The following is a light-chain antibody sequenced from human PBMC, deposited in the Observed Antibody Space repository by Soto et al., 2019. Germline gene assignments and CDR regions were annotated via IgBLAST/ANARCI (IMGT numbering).Light chain of an antibody. V-gene: IGKV3-11*01. J-gene: IGKJ5*01. CDR1: QSVSSY. CDR3: QQRSNWPSIT. Sequence: EIVLSQSLATLSLPPGERATLSCRASQSVSSYLAWYQQKPGQAPRLLIFGASNRATGIPARFSGSGSGTDFPLTISSLEPEDFAVYYCQQRSNWPSITFGQGTRLAIK. CDR2: GAS.